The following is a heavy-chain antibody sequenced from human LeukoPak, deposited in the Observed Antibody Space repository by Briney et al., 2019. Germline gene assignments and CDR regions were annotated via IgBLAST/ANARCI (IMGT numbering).Heavy chain of an antibody. CDR3: AKRGVVIRVILVGFHKEAYYFDS. CDR1: GITLSNYG. CDR2: ISDTGGRT. Sequence: GGSLRLSCAVSGITLSNYGMTWVRQAPGKGLEWVAGISDTGGRTNYADSVKGRFTISRDNPKNTLYLQMNSLRAEDTAVYFCAKRGVVIRVILVGFHKEAYYFDSWGQGTLVTVSS. V-gene: IGHV3-23*01. J-gene: IGHJ4*02. D-gene: IGHD3-22*01.